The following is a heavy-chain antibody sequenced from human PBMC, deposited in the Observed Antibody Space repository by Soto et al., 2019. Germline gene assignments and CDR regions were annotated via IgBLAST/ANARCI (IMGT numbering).Heavy chain of an antibody. V-gene: IGHV1-58*01. J-gene: IGHJ4*02. Sequence: QMQXXQXXPXXXXXXXSXKVXXXASXXTFTSSAVXWXRQXXXXXXXXIGWIVVGSGNTNYAQKFQERVTITRDMSTSTXYXXXSXXRSEDTAVYYCAANDYDFWSGYYTLYYWGQGTLVTVXS. D-gene: IGHD3-3*01. CDR3: AANDYDFWSGYYTLYY. CDR1: XXTFTSSA. CDR2: IVVGSGNT.